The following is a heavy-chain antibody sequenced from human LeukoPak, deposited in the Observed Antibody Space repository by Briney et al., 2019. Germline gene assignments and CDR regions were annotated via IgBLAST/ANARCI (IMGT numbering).Heavy chain of an antibody. CDR2: ISVYNGHT. CDR1: GYTFTSYG. V-gene: IGHV1-18*01. J-gene: IGHJ5*02. CDR3: ARGFAQTWELPSYLFDP. Sequence: GASVKVSCKASGYTFTSYGISWVRQAPGQGPEWMGWISVYNGHTNYAQKVQGRVTMTTDTSTSTAYMELRSLKSDDTAVYYCARGFAQTWELPSYLFDPWGQGTQVTVSS. D-gene: IGHD1-26*01.